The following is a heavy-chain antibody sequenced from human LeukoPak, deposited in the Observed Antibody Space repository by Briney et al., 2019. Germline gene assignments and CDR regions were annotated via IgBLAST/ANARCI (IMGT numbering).Heavy chain of an antibody. CDR3: ARLGGYGDNADAFDI. V-gene: IGHV3-66*01. Sequence: GGSLRLSCAASGFTVSSNHMSWVRQAPGEGLEWVSLIYSGGNAYYADSVRGRFTISRDNSKNTLFLQMNSLRAEDTAVFYCARLGGYGDNADAFDIWGQGAVVTVSS. CDR1: GFTVSSNH. J-gene: IGHJ3*02. D-gene: IGHD4-23*01. CDR2: IYSGGNA.